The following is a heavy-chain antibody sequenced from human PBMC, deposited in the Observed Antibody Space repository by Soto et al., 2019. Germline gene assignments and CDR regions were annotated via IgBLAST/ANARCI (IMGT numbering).Heavy chain of an antibody. CDR2: IIPIFGKA. V-gene: IGHV1-69*13. Sequence: SVKVYCKASGYTFSSIGISWVRKAPGQGLEWMGGIIPIFGKANYAQNFQGRVTITADESTSTAYMELRSLRSEDTAVYYCARGVHYDSSGYYYFYWGQGTLVTVSS. CDR1: GYTFSSIG. J-gene: IGHJ4*02. D-gene: IGHD3-22*01. CDR3: ARGVHYDSSGYYYFY.